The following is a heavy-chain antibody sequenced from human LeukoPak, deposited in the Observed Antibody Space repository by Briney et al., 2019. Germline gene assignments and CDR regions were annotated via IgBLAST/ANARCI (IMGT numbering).Heavy chain of an antibody. CDR1: GLTLSNHV. J-gene: IGHJ4*02. CDR3: ANLLSLTGSLVD. CDR2: ISFDGRNI. D-gene: IGHD1-1*01. V-gene: IGHV3-30*14. Sequence: QAGGSLRLSCVVSGLTLSNHVMHWVRQAPGKGLEWVAVISFDGRNIFYADSVKGRFTVSRDNSKNTLSLQMNSLRADDTAVYYCANLLSLTGSLVDWGRGTLVTVSA.